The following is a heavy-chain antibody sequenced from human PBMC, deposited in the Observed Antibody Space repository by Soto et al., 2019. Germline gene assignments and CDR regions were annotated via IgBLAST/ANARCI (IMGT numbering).Heavy chain of an antibody. CDR1: GFTFSSYG. Sequence: QVQLVESGGGVVQPGRSLRLSCAASGFTFSSYGMHWVRQAPGTGLEWVAVIWYDGSNKYYADSVKGRFTISIDNSKNTVYLQMNSLRAEDTAVYYCASGGDYYYGMDVWGQGTTVTVSS. J-gene: IGHJ6*02. D-gene: IGHD3-10*01. CDR2: IWYDGSNK. CDR3: ASGGDYYYGMDV. V-gene: IGHV3-33*01.